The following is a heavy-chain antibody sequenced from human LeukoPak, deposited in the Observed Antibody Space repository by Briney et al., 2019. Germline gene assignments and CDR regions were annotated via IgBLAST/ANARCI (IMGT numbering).Heavy chain of an antibody. V-gene: IGHV3-20*04. D-gene: IGHD2-2*02. CDR1: GFIFDDYG. CDR2: INWNGGST. J-gene: IGHJ4*02. Sequence: GGSLRLSCAASGFIFDDYGMSWVRQAPGKGLEWVSGINWNGGSTGYADSVKGRFTISRDNAKSSLYLQMTSLRAEDTALYYCARLSGAPVRHPIYHFDYWGQGTLVAVSS. CDR3: ARLSGAPVRHPIYHFDY.